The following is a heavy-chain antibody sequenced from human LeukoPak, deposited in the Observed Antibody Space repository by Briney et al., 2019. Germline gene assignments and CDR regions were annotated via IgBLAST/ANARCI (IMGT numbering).Heavy chain of an antibody. D-gene: IGHD3-16*01. CDR3: AREKEGGTFDY. V-gene: IGHV1-46*01. CDR2: INPDGTAT. Sequence: ASVKVSCKASGSTFIREYMHWVRQAPGQGLEWMAKINPDGTATSYAQKFQGRVTVTRDTSTGTVYMDLSSLRSDDTAVYYCAREKEGGTFDYWGQGTLVTVSS. CDR1: GSTFIREY. J-gene: IGHJ4*02.